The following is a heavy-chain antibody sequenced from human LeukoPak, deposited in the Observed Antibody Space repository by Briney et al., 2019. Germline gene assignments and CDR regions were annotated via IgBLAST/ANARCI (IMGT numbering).Heavy chain of an antibody. Sequence: GGSLRLSCAASGFTFSSYGMHWVRQAPGKGLEWVAFIRFDGNNQYYADSVKGRFTISRDNSKNTLYLQMNSLRADDTAVYYCAKSGRTSCSTSCYYFDYWGQGTLVTVSS. CDR3: AKSGRTSCSTSCYYFDY. CDR1: GFTFSSYG. J-gene: IGHJ4*02. V-gene: IGHV3-30*02. D-gene: IGHD2-2*01. CDR2: IRFDGNNQ.